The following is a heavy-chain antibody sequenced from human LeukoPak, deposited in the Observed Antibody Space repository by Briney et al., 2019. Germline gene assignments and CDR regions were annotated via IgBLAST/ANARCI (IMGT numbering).Heavy chain of an antibody. Sequence: GGSLRLSCAASGFTFSSYAMHWVRQAPGKGLEWVAVISYDGSNKYYADSVKGRFTISRDNSKNTLYLQMNSLRAEDTAVYYCARELIAAPLGGLDVWGQGTTVTVSS. D-gene: IGHD6-6*01. CDR1: GFTFSSYA. V-gene: IGHV3-30*04. J-gene: IGHJ6*02. CDR2: ISYDGSNK. CDR3: ARELIAAPLGGLDV.